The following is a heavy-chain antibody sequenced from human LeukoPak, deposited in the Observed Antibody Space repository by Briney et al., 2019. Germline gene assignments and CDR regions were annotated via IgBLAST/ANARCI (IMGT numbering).Heavy chain of an antibody. CDR1: GDSISSYY. Sequence: SETLSLTCTVSGDSISSYYWSWIRQPPGKGLEWIGYIYYSGSTNYNPSLKSRVTISVDTSKNQFSLKLSSVTAADTAVYYCARGGLGRSYTNVWFDPWGQGTLVTVSS. J-gene: IGHJ5*02. D-gene: IGHD3-16*02. V-gene: IGHV4-59*01. CDR3: ARGGLGRSYTNVWFDP. CDR2: IYYSGST.